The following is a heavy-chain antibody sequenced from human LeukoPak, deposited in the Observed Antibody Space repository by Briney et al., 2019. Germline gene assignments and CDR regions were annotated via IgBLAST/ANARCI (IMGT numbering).Heavy chain of an antibody. CDR2: IRYDGSNK. Sequence: GGSLRLSCAASGFTFSSYGMHWVRQAPGKGLEWVAFIRYDGSNKYYADSVKGRFTISRDNSKNTLYLQMNSLRAEDTAVYYCARDPPYCSSTSCYFQHWGQGTLVTVSS. J-gene: IGHJ1*01. D-gene: IGHD2-2*01. CDR1: GFTFSSYG. V-gene: IGHV3-30*02. CDR3: ARDPPYCSSTSCYFQH.